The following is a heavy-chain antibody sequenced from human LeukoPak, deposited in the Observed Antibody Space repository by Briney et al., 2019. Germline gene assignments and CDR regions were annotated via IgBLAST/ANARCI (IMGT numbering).Heavy chain of an antibody. J-gene: IGHJ4*02. CDR1: GFTFSNAW. V-gene: IGHV3-15*01. Sequence: GGSLRLSCAASGFTFSNAWMSWVRQTPGKGLEWVDRIKSKTDGGTTDYVAPVKGRFTISRDDSKNTLYLQMNSLKSEDTAVYYCTTDYGSGSYRYFNYWGQGTLVTVSS. D-gene: IGHD3-10*01. CDR3: TTDYGSGSYRYFNY. CDR2: IKSKTDGGTT.